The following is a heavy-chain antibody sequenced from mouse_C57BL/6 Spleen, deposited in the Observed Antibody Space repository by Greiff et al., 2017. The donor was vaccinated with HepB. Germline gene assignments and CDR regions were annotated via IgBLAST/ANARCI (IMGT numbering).Heavy chain of an antibody. D-gene: IGHD2-1*01. V-gene: IGHV1-52*01. J-gene: IGHJ1*03. CDR1: GYTFTSYW. CDR2: IDPSDSET. Sequence: QVHVKQPGAELVRPGSSVKLSCKASGYTFTSYWMHWVKQRPIQGLEWIGNIDPSDSETHYNQKFKDKATLTVDKSSSTAYMQLSSLTSEDSAVYYCARSYYGNYEGYFDVWGTGTTVTVSS. CDR3: ARSYYGNYEGYFDV.